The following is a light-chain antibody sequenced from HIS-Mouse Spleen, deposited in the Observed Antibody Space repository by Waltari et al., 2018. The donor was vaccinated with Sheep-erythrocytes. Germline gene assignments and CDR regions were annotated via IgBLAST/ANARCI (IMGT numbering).Light chain of an antibody. CDR1: QDISNY. V-gene: IGKV1-33*01. CDR2: DAS. Sequence: DIQMTQSPSSLSASVGDRVTITCQASQDISNYLNWYQQKPGKAPKLLIYDASNLETGVPSRFSGSGSGTDFTFTISSLQPEDFATYYCQQANSFPQTFGQGTKVEIK. CDR3: QQANSFPQT. J-gene: IGKJ1*01.